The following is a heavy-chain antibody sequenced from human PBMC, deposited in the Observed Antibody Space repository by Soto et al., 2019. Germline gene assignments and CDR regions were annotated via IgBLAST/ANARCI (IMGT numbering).Heavy chain of an antibody. V-gene: IGHV1-18*01. CDR3: ARDRGSSALDS. D-gene: IGHD1-26*01. CDR1: GYTFTSYG. CDR2: ISAYNGNT. Sequence: QVQLVQSGAEVKKPGASVKVSCKASGYTFTSYGISWVRQAPGQGLEWTRWISAYNGNTNQAQKLQGRATMTPDTSTSSAYMELRSLRSDGTAVYYCARDRGSSALDSWGQGPLVTVSS. J-gene: IGHJ4*02.